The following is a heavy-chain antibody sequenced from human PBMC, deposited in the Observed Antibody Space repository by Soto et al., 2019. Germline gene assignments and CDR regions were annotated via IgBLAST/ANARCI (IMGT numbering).Heavy chain of an antibody. J-gene: IGHJ5*02. Sequence: SETLSLTCTVSGGSMSRYYWTWIRQPPGKGLEWIGNIHYTGSTNYNPSLKSRDTILLGTSTSQFSLKVSSVTAADTAVYYCARDLTISSTDGPLDPWGHGTLVTVS. CDR3: ARDLTISSTDGPLDP. CDR2: IHYTGST. D-gene: IGHD1-1*01. CDR1: GGSMSRYY. V-gene: IGHV4-59*01.